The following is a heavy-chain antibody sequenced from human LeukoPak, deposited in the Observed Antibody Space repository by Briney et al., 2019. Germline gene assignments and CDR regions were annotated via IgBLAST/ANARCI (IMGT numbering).Heavy chain of an antibody. CDR2: IKSKTDGGTT. CDR3: TTGARPWTRRIPADY. D-gene: IGHD3/OR15-3a*01. Sequence: GGSLRLSCAVSGFSITDYSMNWVRQAPGKGLEWVGRIKSKTDGGTTDYAAPVKGRFTISRDDSKNTLYLQMNSLKTEDTAVYYCTTGARPWTRRIPADYWGQGTLVTVSS. V-gene: IGHV3-15*01. CDR1: GFSITDYS. J-gene: IGHJ4*02.